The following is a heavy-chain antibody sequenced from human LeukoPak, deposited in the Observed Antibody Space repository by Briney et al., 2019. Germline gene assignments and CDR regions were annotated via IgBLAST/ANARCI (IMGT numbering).Heavy chain of an antibody. D-gene: IGHD3-9*01. J-gene: IGHJ6*02. Sequence: GGSLRLSCAASGFTFSSYGMHWVRQAPGKGLEWVAVIWYDGSNKYYADSVKGRFTISRDNSKNTLYLQMNSLRAEDTAVYYCARDSLYVGLTGYPYYYGMDVWGQGTTVTVSS. CDR1: GFTFSSYG. V-gene: IGHV3-33*01. CDR2: IWYDGSNK. CDR3: ARDSLYVGLTGYPYYYGMDV.